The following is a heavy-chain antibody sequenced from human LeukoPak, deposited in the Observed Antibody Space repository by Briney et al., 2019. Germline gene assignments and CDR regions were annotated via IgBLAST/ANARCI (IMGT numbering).Heavy chain of an antibody. D-gene: IGHD1-7*01. Sequence: GDSLRLSCVASGFTFSTYAMSWVRQAPGKGLEWVSVISGGGGTTYYADSMKGRFSISRDVSKSTLNLRMDSLRAEDTAVYYCARAEVGTAYFDSWGQGILVTVSS. CDR3: ARAEVGTAYFDS. J-gene: IGHJ4*02. CDR2: ISGGGGTT. CDR1: GFTFSTYA. V-gene: IGHV3-23*01.